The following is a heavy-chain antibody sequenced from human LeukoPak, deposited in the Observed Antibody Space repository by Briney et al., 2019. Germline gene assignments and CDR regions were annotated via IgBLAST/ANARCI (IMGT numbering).Heavy chain of an antibody. CDR3: ARSYSLFDY. CDR1: ALTSSSYW. CDR2: IKQDGSQN. J-gene: IGHJ4*02. V-gene: IGHV3-7*04. D-gene: IGHD2-15*01. Sequence: GGSLRLSCAASALTSSSYWPGCVRQAPGKWLEWVASIKQDGSQNYYVDSVKGRFTLSRDNAKNSLYLQMNSLRAEDTAVYYCARSYSLFDYWGQGTLVTVSS.